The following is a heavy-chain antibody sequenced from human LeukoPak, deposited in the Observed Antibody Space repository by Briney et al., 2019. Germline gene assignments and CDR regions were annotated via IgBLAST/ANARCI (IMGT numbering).Heavy chain of an antibody. CDR3: ATFYSSGYYYVY. Sequence: GASVKVSCKASGGSFSSYGFSWVRQAAGQGLEWMGGIMPTFDTANYAQKFQGRVTITMDESTSTSYMELRSLRSEDTAVYYCATFYSSGYYYVYWGQGTLVTVSS. D-gene: IGHD3-22*01. V-gene: IGHV1-69*05. J-gene: IGHJ4*02. CDR2: IMPTFDTA. CDR1: GGSFSSYG.